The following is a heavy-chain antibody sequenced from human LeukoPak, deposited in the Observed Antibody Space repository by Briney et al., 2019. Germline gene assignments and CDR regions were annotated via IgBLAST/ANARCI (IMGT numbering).Heavy chain of an antibody. V-gene: IGHV3-11*01. Sequence: GGSLRLSCAASGFTFSSYAMSWIRQAPGKGLEWVSYISSSGSTIYYADSVKGRFTISRDNAKNSPYLQMNSLRAEDTAVYYCARGVGHCSGGSCHNNWFDPWGQGTLVTVSS. CDR3: ARGVGHCSGGSCHNNWFDP. CDR1: GFTFSSYA. D-gene: IGHD2-15*01. J-gene: IGHJ5*02. CDR2: ISSSGSTI.